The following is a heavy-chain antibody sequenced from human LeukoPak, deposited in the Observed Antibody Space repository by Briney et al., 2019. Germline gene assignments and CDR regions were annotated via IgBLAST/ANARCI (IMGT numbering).Heavy chain of an antibody. Sequence: PSETLSLTCAVSGGSFSGYYWSWIRQPPGKGLEWIGEINHSGSTNYNPSLKSRVTISVDTSKNQFSLKLSSVTAADTAVYYCARPRGRQLAREGYFDYWGQGTLVTVSS. J-gene: IGHJ4*02. V-gene: IGHV4-34*01. D-gene: IGHD6-13*01. CDR1: GGSFSGYY. CDR3: ARPRGRQLAREGYFDY. CDR2: INHSGST.